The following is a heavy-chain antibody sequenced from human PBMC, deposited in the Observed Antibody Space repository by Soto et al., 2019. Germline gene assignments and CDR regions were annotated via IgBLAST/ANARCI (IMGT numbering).Heavy chain of an antibody. V-gene: IGHV1-2*06. D-gene: IGHD2-2*01. J-gene: IGHJ3*02. CDR1: GYTFTGYY. CDR2: INPNSGGT. CDR3: AIPTTYCSSTSCYYDAFDI. Sequence: ASVKVSCKASGYTFTGYYMHWVRQAPGQGLEWMGRINPNSGGTNYAQKFQGRVTMTRDTSISTAYMELSRLRSDDTAVYYCAIPTTYCSSTSCYYDAFDIWGQGTMVTVSS.